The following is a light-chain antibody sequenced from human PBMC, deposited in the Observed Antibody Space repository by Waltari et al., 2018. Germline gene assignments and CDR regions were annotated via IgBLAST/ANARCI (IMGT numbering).Light chain of an antibody. J-gene: IGKJ4*01. V-gene: IGKV3-20*01. CDR2: GAS. CDR1: QSVTNNL. CDR3: QQYGTAPLT. Sequence: EIVLTQSPGTLSLSPGEGAALSCRASQSVTNNLLAWYQQKPGLAPRLLIYGASSRATGIPDRVSGSGSGTDFTLTISRLEPDDFAVYHCQQYGTAPLTFGGGTKVEIK.